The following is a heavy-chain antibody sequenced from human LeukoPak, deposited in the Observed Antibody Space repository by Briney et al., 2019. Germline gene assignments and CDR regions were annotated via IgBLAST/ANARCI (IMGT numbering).Heavy chain of an antibody. D-gene: IGHD3-9*01. CDR2: ISSSGSTI. J-gene: IGHJ4*02. CDR3: ARDRPTLTGYYPFDY. Sequence: GGSLRLSCAASGFTFSSYEMNWVRQAPGKGLEWVSYISSSGSTIYYADSMKGRFTISRDNAKNSLYLQMNSLRAEDTAVYYCARDRPTLTGYYPFDYWGQGTLVTVSS. V-gene: IGHV3-48*03. CDR1: GFTFSSYE.